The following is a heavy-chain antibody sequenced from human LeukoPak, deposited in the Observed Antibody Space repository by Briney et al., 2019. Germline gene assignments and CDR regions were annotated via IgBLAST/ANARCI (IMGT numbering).Heavy chain of an antibody. CDR3: AKDLLGPMIEYYFDY. CDR1: GFTFSSYA. V-gene: IGHV3-23*01. D-gene: IGHD3-22*01. Sequence: GGSLRLSCAASGFTFSSYAMSWVRQAPGRGLEWVSSINGSGGSTYYADSVKGRFTISRDSSKNTLYLQMNSLRAEDTAIYFCAKDLLGPMIEYYFDYWGQGTLVTVSS. J-gene: IGHJ4*02. CDR2: INGSGGST.